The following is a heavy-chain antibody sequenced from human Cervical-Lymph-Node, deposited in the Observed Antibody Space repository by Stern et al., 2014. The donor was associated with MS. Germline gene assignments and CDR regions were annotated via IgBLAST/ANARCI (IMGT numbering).Heavy chain of an antibody. CDR3: ARHGDSSFVY. Sequence: QVQLQESGPGLVKPSETLSLTCTVSGGSISSYYWSWIRQPPGKGLEWIGYIYYIGTTNYNPSLKRRVTISVDTSKNQFSLKLSSVSVADTAVYYCARHGDSSFVYWGQGTLVTISS. J-gene: IGHJ4*02. CDR1: GGSISSYY. V-gene: IGHV4-59*08. CDR2: IYYIGTT. D-gene: IGHD2-21*02.